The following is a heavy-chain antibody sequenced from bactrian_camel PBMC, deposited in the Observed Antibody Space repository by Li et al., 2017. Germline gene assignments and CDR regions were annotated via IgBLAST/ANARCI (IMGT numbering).Heavy chain of an antibody. V-gene: IGHV3S1*01. J-gene: IGHJ4*01. CDR2: IYTGDDST. D-gene: IGHD1*01. CDR1: GYTYDSAC. CDR3: AAVPLADPASGAFCYTDVFSGYDN. Sequence: QVQLVESGGGSVQAGGSLGLSCVASGYTYDSACMGWFRQVPGKDREGVAAIYTGDDSTFYLDSVKDRFIISQIVANSTHLEMNSLKLEDSAIYFCAAVPLADPASGAFCYTDVFSGYDNWGQGTQVTVS.